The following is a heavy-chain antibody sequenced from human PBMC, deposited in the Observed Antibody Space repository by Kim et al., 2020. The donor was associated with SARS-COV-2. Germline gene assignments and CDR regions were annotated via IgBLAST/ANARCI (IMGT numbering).Heavy chain of an antibody. D-gene: IGHD1-26*01. Sequence: GGSLRLSCAASGFTFSSHAMSWVRQAPGKGLEWVAGLSDSGTSTYYADSVKGRFTVSRDNSNNTLYLQMSSLRADDTAIYYCASQWELLFSFDYWGQGTQVTVSS. CDR2: LSDSGTST. V-gene: IGHV3-23*01. J-gene: IGHJ4*02. CDR1: GFTFSSHA. CDR3: ASQWELLFSFDY.